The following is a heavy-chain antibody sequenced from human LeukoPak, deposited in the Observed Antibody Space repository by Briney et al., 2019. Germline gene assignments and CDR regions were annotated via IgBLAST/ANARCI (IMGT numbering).Heavy chain of an antibody. D-gene: IGHD6-19*01. Sequence: PSETLSLTCTVSGGSISSSSYYWGWLRQPPGKGLEWSGSIYYSGSTYYNPSLKSRVTISVDTSKNQFSLKLSSVTAADTAVYYCARHSSGRYYYFDYWGQGTLVTVSS. V-gene: IGHV4-39*01. CDR1: GGSISSSSYY. CDR2: IYYSGST. CDR3: ARHSSGRYYYFDY. J-gene: IGHJ4*02.